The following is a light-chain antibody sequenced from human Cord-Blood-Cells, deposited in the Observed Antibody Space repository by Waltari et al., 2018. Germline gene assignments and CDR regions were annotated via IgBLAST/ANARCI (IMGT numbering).Light chain of an antibody. Sequence: EIVMTQPPATLSVSPGDRATLSCRARQSVSSNLAWYQQKPGQAPSLLIYGASTRATGIPARFSGSGSGTEFTLTISSLQSEDFAVYYCQQYNNWWTFGQGTKVEIK. V-gene: IGKV3-15*01. CDR2: GAS. J-gene: IGKJ1*01. CDR3: QQYNNWWT. CDR1: QSVSSN.